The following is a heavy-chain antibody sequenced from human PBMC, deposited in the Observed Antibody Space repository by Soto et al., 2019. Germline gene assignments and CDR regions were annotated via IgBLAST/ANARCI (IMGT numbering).Heavy chain of an antibody. CDR2: IYYSGST. CDR1: GGSISSGGYY. J-gene: IGHJ4*02. Sequence: PSETLSLTCTVSGGSISSGGYYWSWIRQHPGKGLEWIGYIYYSGSTYYNPSLKSRVTISVDTSKNQFSLKLSSVTAADTAVYLSVANTQLSVDYWCQGILVSVS. D-gene: IGHD2-15*01. V-gene: IGHV4-31*03. CDR3: VANTQLSVDY.